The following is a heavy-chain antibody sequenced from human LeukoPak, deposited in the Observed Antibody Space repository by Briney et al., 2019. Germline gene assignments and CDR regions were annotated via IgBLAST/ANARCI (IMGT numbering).Heavy chain of an antibody. CDR3: ARGYWKSPGYFDY. CDR1: GGSFSGYY. J-gene: IGHJ4*02. D-gene: IGHD1-1*01. CDR2: INHSGST. Sequence: TETLSLTCAVYGGSFSGYYWSWIRQPPGKGLEWIGEINHSGSTNYNPSLKSRVTISVDTSKNQFSLKLSSVTAADTAVYYCARGYWKSPGYFDYWGQGTLVTVSS. V-gene: IGHV4-34*01.